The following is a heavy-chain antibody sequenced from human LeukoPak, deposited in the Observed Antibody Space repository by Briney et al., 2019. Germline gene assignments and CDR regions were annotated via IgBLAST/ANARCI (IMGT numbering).Heavy chain of an antibody. CDR1: GYTFTNYP. V-gene: IGHV7-4-1*02. Sequence: ASVKVSCKASGYTFTNYPMNWVRQAPGQGLEWMGWINTNTGNPTYAPGFTGRFVFSLDTSVSTAYLQISSLKAEDTAVYYCARALSYYYYYMDVWGKGTTVTVSS. J-gene: IGHJ6*03. CDR3: ARALSYYYYYMDV. CDR2: INTNTGNP.